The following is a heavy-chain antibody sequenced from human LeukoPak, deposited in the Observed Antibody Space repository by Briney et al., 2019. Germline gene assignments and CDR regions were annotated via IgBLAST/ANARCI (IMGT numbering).Heavy chain of an antibody. V-gene: IGHV3-23*01. CDR2: ISGSGDNT. CDR1: GFTLSSYA. Sequence: GGSLRLSCAASGFTLSSYAMSWGRQDPGKGLEGGAAISGSGDNTYYADSVKGRFTISRDNSKYTLSLQMNSLRVEDTAVYYCAKGPLREVAGTTWDYWGQGTLVTVSS. J-gene: IGHJ4*02. CDR3: AKGPLREVAGTTWDY. D-gene: IGHD6-19*01.